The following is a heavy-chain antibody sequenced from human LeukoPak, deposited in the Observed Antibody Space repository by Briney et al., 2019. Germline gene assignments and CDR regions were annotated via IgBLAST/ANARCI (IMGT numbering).Heavy chain of an antibody. Sequence: RGSLRLSCAASGFTFSDYYMSWIRQAPGKGLEWVSSVKGRFTISRDNAKNSLYLQMNSLRAEDTAVYYCASTQQLARPFDYWGQGTLVTVSS. CDR3: ASTQQLARPFDY. J-gene: IGHJ4*02. CDR1: GFTFSDYY. V-gene: IGHV3-11*01. D-gene: IGHD6-13*01.